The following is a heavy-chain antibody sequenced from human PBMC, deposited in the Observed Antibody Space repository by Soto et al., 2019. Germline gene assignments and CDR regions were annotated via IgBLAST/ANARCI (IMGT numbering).Heavy chain of an antibody. V-gene: IGHV3-53*02. J-gene: IGHJ4*02. CDR1: GFTVGSTY. CDR2: IYSGGNT. Sequence: EVQLVETGGGLIQPGGSLRLSCAASGFTVGSTYMTWVRQAPGKGLEWVSAIYSGGNTDYGDSVKGRFTISRDISKNTLYLQMNSLRAEDTAVYYCARTGSGGSAAFFDYWGQGTLVTVSS. D-gene: IGHD3-10*01. CDR3: ARTGSGGSAAFFDY.